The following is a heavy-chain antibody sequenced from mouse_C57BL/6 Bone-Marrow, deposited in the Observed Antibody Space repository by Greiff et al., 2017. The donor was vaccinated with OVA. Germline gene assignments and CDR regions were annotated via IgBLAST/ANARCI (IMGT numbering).Heavy chain of an antibody. J-gene: IGHJ1*03. V-gene: IGHV1-62-2*01. D-gene: IGHD1-1*01. CDR1: GYTFTEYT. Sequence: QVHVKQSGAELVKPGASVKLSCKASGYTFTEYTIHWVKQRSGQGLEWIGWFYPGSGSIKYNEKFKDKATLTADKSSSTVYMELSRLTSEDSAVYFCARHEDLHYYGSNWYFDVWGTGTTVTVSS. CDR3: ARHEDLHYYGSNWYFDV. CDR2: FYPGSGSI.